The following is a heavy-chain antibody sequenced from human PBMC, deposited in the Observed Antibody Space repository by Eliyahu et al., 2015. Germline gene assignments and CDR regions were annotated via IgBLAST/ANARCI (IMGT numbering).Heavy chain of an antibody. CDR1: GGSISSSSYY. D-gene: IGHD1-7*01. CDR2: IYYSGST. CDR3: ARRGRRYNWNYGTYDPFDY. Sequence: QLQLQESGPGLVKPSETLSLTCTVXGGSISSSSYYWGWIRQPPGKGLEWIGSIYYSGSTYYNPSLKSRVTISVDTSKNQFSLKLSSVTAADTAVYYCARRGRRYNWNYGTYDPFDYWGQGTLVTVSS. J-gene: IGHJ4*02. V-gene: IGHV4-39*01.